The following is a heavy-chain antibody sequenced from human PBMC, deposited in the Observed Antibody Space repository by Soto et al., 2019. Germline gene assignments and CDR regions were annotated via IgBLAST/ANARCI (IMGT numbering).Heavy chain of an antibody. D-gene: IGHD3-16*02. CDR2: ISGSGGST. Sequence: EVQLLESGGGLAQPGGSLRLSCAASGFTFSSYAMSWVRQAPGKGLEWVSAISGSGGSTYYADSVKGRFTISRDNSKNTLYLQMNSLRAEDTAVYYCAKDIAITFGGVIVRLWAPSFDYWGQGTLVTVSS. CDR1: GFTFSSYA. V-gene: IGHV3-23*01. J-gene: IGHJ4*02. CDR3: AKDIAITFGGVIVRLWAPSFDY.